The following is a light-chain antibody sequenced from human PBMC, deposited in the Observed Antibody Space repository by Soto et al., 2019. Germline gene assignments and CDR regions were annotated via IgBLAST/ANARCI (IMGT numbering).Light chain of an antibody. J-gene: IGKJ5*01. CDR3: QQYSNWPPIT. Sequence: EIVMTQSPATLSVSPGERATLSCRASQSVSSNLAWYQQKPGQAPRLLIYGASTRATGIPARFSGSGSGTEFTLTISSLQSEDFAVYYWQQYSNWPPITFGQWTRLEIK. CDR1: QSVSSN. CDR2: GAS. V-gene: IGKV3-15*01.